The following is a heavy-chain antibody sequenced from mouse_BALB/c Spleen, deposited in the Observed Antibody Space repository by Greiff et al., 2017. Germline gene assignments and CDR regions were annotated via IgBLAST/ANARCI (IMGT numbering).Heavy chain of an antibody. J-gene: IGHJ3*01. CDR1: GFAFSSYD. CDR3: ARQMSWFAY. Sequence: EVQRVESGGDLVKPGGSLKLSCAASGFAFSSYDMSWVRQTPEKRLEWVAYISSGGGSTYYPDTVKGRFTISRDNAKNTLYLQMSSLKSEDTAMYYCARQMSWFAYWGQGTLVTVSA. V-gene: IGHV5-12-1*01. CDR2: ISSGGGST.